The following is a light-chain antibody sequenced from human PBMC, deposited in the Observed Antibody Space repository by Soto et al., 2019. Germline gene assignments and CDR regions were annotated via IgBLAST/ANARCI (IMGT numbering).Light chain of an antibody. Sequence: EIVMTQSPATLSVSPGPRATLSFRSRQSVSIDVAWYQQKPGQAPTLLIYGAYARATGIPARFSGSGSGTEFTLTISSLQSEDFAVYYCQHYNNWPFTFGQGTKLEIK. J-gene: IGKJ2*01. CDR3: QHYNNWPFT. CDR1: QSVSID. V-gene: IGKV3-15*01. CDR2: GAY.